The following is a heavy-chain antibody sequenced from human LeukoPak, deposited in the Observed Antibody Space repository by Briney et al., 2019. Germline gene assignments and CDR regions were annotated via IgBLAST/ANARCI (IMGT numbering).Heavy chain of an antibody. CDR1: GYTFSSSW. V-gene: IGHV5-51*01. CDR2: IYPGVSDT. CDR3: ARQYGRPFDY. D-gene: IGHD4-17*01. J-gene: IGHJ4*02. Sequence: GESLKISCKGSGYTFSSSWIAWVRQMPGKGLEWMGIIYPGVSDTRYSPSFQGQVTISPDKSINTAYLQWSSLKATDTGIYYCARQYGRPFDYWGQGTLVTVSS.